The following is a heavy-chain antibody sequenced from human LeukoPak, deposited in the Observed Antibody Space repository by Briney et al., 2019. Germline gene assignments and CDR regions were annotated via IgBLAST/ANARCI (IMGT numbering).Heavy chain of an antibody. CDR2: IYSGGST. Sequence: GGSLRLSCAASGFTVSSNYMSWVRQAPGKGLEWVSVIYSGGSTYYADSVKGRFTISRDNSKNTLYLQMNSLRAEDTAVYYCARDLHIFNFDDWGQGTLVTASS. J-gene: IGHJ4*02. CDR3: ARDLHIFNFDD. V-gene: IGHV3-53*01. D-gene: IGHD2-21*01. CDR1: GFTVSSNY.